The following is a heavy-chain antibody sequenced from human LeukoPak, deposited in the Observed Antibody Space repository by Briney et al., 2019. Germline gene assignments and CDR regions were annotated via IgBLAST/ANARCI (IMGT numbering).Heavy chain of an antibody. D-gene: IGHD2-8*01. J-gene: IGHJ4*02. V-gene: IGHV3-23*01. CDR1: GFTFSSFA. CDR3: AKDQSCTNDVCHGDFDY. CDR2: ISGSGGST. Sequence: GGSLRLSCAASGFTFSSFAMSWVRQAPGKGLEWVSTISGSGGSTYYADSVKGRFTISRDNSKNTVYLQMNSLRAEDTAVYYCAKDQSCTNDVCHGDFDYWGQGTLVTVSS.